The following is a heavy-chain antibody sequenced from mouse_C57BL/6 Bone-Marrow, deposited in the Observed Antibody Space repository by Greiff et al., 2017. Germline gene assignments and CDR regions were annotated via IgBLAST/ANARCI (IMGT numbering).Heavy chain of an antibody. CDR1: GFTFSDYY. CDR2: ISNGGGST. Sequence: DVKLVESGGGLVQPGGSLKLSCAASGFTFSDYYMYWVRQTPEKRLEWVAYISNGGGSTYYPDTVKGRFTISRDNAKNTLYLQMSRLKSEDTAMYDYARPANSPIYAMDYWGQGTSGTVSS. V-gene: IGHV5-12*01. CDR3: ARPANSPIYAMDY. D-gene: IGHD1-2*01. J-gene: IGHJ4*01.